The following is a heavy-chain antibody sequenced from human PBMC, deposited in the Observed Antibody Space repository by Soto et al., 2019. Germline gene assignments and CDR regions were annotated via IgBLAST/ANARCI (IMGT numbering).Heavy chain of an antibody. CDR3: ARGYGRTFDY. Sequence: PSETLSLTCAIYGGSFSGYYWSWLRQPPGKGLYCIGEINHSVITSXXPCLKSRXXISAETSKNHXSLKLXSVTAAYTAVYYCARGYGRTFDYWGQGTLVTVS. J-gene: IGHJ4*02. CDR1: GGSFSGYY. CDR2: INHSVIT. D-gene: IGHD3-10*01. V-gene: IGHV4-34*01.